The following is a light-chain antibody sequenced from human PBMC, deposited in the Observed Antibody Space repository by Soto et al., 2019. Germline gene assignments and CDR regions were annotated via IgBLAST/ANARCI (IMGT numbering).Light chain of an antibody. CDR3: NSYARGSSHVV. Sequence: QSALTQPAYVAGSPGQSITLSCTGTSSDIGGYDYVSWYQRHPGKAPKLIIYDVNNRPSGVSNRFSGSKSGNTSSLTSSGLQAEDESDYYCNSYARGSSHVVCGGGTKVTVL. CDR1: SSDIGGYDY. J-gene: IGLJ2*01. CDR2: DVN. V-gene: IGLV2-14*01.